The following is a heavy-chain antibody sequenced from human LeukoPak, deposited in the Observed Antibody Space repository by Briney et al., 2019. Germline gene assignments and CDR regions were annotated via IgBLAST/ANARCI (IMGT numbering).Heavy chain of an antibody. J-gene: IGHJ3*02. CDR3: ARQGHIVGAGGAFDI. CDR1: GYSFTSYW. Sequence: GESLKISCKGSGYSFTSYWIGWVRQMPGKGLEWMGIIYPGDSDTRYSPSFQGQVTISADKSISTAYLQWSSLKASDTAMYYCARQGHIVGAGGAFDIWGQGTMVTVSS. D-gene: IGHD1-26*01. V-gene: IGHV5-51*01. CDR2: IYPGDSDT.